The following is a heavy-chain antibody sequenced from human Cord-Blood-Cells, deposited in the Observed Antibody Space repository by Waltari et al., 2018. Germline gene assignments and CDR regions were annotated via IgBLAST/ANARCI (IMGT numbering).Heavy chain of an antibody. CDR3: ARGNCSGGSCSNWFDP. V-gene: IGHV4-34*01. Sequence: QVQLQQWGAGLLKPSETLSLTCAVYGGSFSGYYWSWIRQPPGKGLEWIGEINHSGSTNYTPSLKRRVTISVDTSKNQFSLKLSSVTAADTAVYYCARGNCSGGSCSNWFDPWGQGTLVTVSS. CDR2: INHSGST. CDR1: GGSFSGYY. D-gene: IGHD2-15*01. J-gene: IGHJ5*02.